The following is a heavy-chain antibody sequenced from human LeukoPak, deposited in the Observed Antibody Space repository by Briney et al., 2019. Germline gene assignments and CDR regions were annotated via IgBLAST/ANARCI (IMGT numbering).Heavy chain of an antibody. D-gene: IGHD3-22*01. CDR3: ARESSGYPDY. J-gene: IGHJ4*02. Sequence: GASVKVSCKASGGTFSSYAISWVRQAPGQGLEWMGGIIPIFGTANYAQKFQGRVTITADKSTSRAYMELSSLRSEDTAVYYRARESSGYPDYWGQGTLVTVSS. V-gene: IGHV1-69*06. CDR2: IIPIFGTA. CDR1: GGTFSSYA.